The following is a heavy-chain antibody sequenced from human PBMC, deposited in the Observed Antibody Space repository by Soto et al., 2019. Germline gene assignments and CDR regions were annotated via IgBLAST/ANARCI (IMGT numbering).Heavy chain of an antibody. V-gene: IGHV1-18*01. CDR3: ARDYYGSGRLNAHNWFDP. D-gene: IGHD3-10*01. CDR1: GYTFTNYG. J-gene: IGHJ5*02. CDR2: ISAYNGNT. Sequence: ASVKVSCKASGYTFTNYGISWVRQAPGQGLEWMGWISAYNGNTNYAQKLRGRVTMTTDTSTSTAYMELRSLRSDDTAVYYCARDYYGSGRLNAHNWFDPWGQGTLVTVSS.